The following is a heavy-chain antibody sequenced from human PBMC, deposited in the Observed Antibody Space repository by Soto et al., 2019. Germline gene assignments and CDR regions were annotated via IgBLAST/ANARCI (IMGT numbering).Heavy chain of an antibody. V-gene: IGHV3-30-3*01. D-gene: IGHD3-10*01. CDR3: ARDGVREYYGSGSYLDY. CDR1: GFTFSSYA. J-gene: IGHJ4*02. Sequence: PGGSLRLSCAASGFTFSSYAMHWVRQAPGKGLEWVAVISYDGSNKFYADSVKGRFTISRYNSKNTLYLQMNSLRAEDTAVYYCARDGVREYYGSGSYLDYWGQGTLVTVSS. CDR2: ISYDGSNK.